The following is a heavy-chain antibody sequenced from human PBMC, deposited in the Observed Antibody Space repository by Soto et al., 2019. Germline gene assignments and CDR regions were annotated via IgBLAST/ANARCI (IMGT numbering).Heavy chain of an antibody. D-gene: IGHD2-15*01. Sequence: GASVKVSCKGSGYTFTNYGLSWVRQAPGQGLEWMGGISPINGTTDYAQKLKGRVTITRDESTSTAYMELSSLRSEDTAVYYCARDPSGGLPPNWFEPWGQGTLVTVSS. J-gene: IGHJ5*02. CDR2: ISPINGTT. V-gene: IGHV1-18*04. CDR1: GYTFTNYG. CDR3: ARDPSGGLPPNWFEP.